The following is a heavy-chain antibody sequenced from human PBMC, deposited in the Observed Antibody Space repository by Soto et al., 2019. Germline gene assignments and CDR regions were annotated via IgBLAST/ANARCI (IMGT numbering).Heavy chain of an antibody. CDR1: RGSFSASG. CDR3: ARSGYSYGPNIA. CDR2: FIPIFGTA. J-gene: IGHJ5*02. V-gene: IGHV1-69*01. Sequence: QVQLVQSGAEVKKPGSSVKVSCRAGRGSFSASGFSWVRQAPGQGLEWVGGFIPIFGTANYAQKFQARVTMTADESTSTVYMELNSLRSEDTAVYYCARSGYSYGPNIACGQETLVTVSS. D-gene: IGHD5-18*01.